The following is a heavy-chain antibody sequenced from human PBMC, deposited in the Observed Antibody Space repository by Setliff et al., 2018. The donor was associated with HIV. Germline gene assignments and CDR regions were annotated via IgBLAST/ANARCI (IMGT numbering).Heavy chain of an antibody. CDR3: ARRKGYCSGPSCLEFSWFDP. CDR2: IYYSGSA. V-gene: IGHV4-39*01. J-gene: IGHJ5*02. Sequence: ETLSLTCTVSGGSISSSSYYWGWIRQPPGKGLEWIGSIYYSGSAYYSPSLKSRVTISVDTSKNQFSLKLSSVTAADTAVYYCARRKGYCSGPSCLEFSWFDPWGQGTPVTVSS. CDR1: GGSISSSSYY. D-gene: IGHD2-2*01.